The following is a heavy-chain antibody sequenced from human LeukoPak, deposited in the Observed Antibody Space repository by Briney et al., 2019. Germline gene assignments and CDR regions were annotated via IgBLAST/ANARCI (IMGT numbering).Heavy chain of an antibody. Sequence: GGSLRLSCAASGFTFSDYSMNWVRQAPGKGLEWVSSISRSSRHVYYAGSVKGRFTISRDNAKNSLYLQMNSLRAEDMAVYFCVRDLMGSGSTTAYLHHWGQGTLVTVSS. CDR1: GFTFSDYS. CDR3: VRDLMGSGSTTAYLHH. V-gene: IGHV3-21*01. J-gene: IGHJ1*01. CDR2: ISRSSRHV. D-gene: IGHD1-1*01.